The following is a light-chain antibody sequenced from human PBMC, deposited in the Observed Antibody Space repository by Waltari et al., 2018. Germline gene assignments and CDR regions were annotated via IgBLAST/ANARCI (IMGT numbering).Light chain of an antibody. CDR3: QQYYSLSF. CDR1: QDISTG. CDR2: GAS. J-gene: IGKJ3*01. Sequence: DIQMTQSPSSLSASVGDRVVITCRASQDISTGVAWYQQKPGKAPKLLISGASGLESGVPSRFSGSGSGTDFTLTFSSLQPEDFATYFCQQYYSLSFFGPGTKVDVE. V-gene: IGKV1-NL1*01.